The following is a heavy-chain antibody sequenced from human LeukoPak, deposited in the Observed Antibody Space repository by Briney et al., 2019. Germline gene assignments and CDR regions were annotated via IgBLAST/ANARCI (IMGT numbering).Heavy chain of an antibody. V-gene: IGHV1-46*01. J-gene: IGHJ6*02. CDR3: ARETVTSDYYYYGMDV. CDR1: GYTFTSYY. CDR2: INPSGGST. D-gene: IGHD4-17*01. Sequence: ASVKVSCKASGYTFTSYYIHWVRQAPGQGLEWMGIINPSGGSTSYAQKFQGRVTMTRDTSTSTVYMELSSLRSEDTAVYYCARETVTSDYYYYGMDVWGQGTTVTVSS.